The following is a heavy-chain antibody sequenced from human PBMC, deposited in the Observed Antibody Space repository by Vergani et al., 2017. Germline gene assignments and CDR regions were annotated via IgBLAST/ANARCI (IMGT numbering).Heavy chain of an antibody. D-gene: IGHD1-20*01. J-gene: IGHJ4*01. CDR3: ARAYGRYDWFDY. CDR2: ISSSSSYR. CDR1: GFTFGSYS. Sequence: EVQLVESGGGLVKPGGSLRLSCVASGFTFGSYSMNWVRQAPGKGLEWVSFISSSSSYRYYADSVKGRFTISRDNGEYSLLLQMNSLRPEDTAVYYCARAYGRYDWFDYWGQRTLVTVSS. V-gene: IGHV3-21*01.